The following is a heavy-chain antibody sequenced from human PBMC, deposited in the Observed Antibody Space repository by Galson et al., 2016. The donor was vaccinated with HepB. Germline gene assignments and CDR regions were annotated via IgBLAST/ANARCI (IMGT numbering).Heavy chain of an antibody. J-gene: IGHJ6*03. CDR1: NGSISSSGYY. D-gene: IGHD1-26*01. CDR3: ARMSGDLYGRGVYSYYYMDV. CDR2: IYNSGHS. V-gene: IGHV4-39*01. Sequence: SETLSLTCSVSNGSISSSGYYWAWIRQPPGKGLQWIGSIYNSGHSYYIPSLQSRLTMSVDTSKPQFSLKLNSVTAADTAVYYCARMSGDLYGRGVYSYYYMDVWGKGTKVTVSS.